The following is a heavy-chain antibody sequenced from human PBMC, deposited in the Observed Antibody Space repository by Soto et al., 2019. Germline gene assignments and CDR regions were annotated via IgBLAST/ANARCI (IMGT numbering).Heavy chain of an antibody. Sequence: SGPTLVNPTQTLTLTCTFSGFSLSTSGVGVGWIRQPPGKALEWLALIYWDDDKRYSPSLKSRLTITKDTSKNQVVLTMTNMDPVDTATYYCAHSLPQLLGDYYYGMDVWGQGTTVTVSS. CDR2: IYWDDDK. J-gene: IGHJ6*02. CDR1: GFSLSTSGVG. V-gene: IGHV2-5*02. D-gene: IGHD7-27*01. CDR3: AHSLPQLLGDYYYGMDV.